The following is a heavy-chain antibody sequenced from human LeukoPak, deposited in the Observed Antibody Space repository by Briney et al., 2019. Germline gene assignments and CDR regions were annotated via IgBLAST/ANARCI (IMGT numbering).Heavy chain of an antibody. CDR1: GGSFSGYY. CDR2: INHSGST. CDR3: ARLSPDI. V-gene: IGHV4-34*01. J-gene: IGHJ3*02. Sequence: SETLSLTCAVYGGSFSGYYWSWIRQLPGKGLEWIGEINHSGSTNYNPSLKSRVTISVDTSKNQFSLKLSSVTAADTAVYYCARLSPDIWGQGTMVTVSS.